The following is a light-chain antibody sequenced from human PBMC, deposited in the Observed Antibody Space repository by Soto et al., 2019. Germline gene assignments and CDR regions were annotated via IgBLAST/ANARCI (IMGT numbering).Light chain of an antibody. Sequence: QSALTQPASVSGSPGQSITISCTGTSSDVGSYNYVSWFQQHPGKAPKLMVSEVSKRPSGVPDRFSGSTSGNTASLTVSGLQAEDEADYYCTSYAGSNNWVFGGGTKLTVL. CDR3: TSYAGSNNWV. CDR2: EVS. V-gene: IGLV2-8*01. J-gene: IGLJ3*02. CDR1: SSDVGSYNY.